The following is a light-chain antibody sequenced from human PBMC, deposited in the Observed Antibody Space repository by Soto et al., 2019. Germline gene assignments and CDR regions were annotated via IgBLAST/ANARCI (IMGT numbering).Light chain of an antibody. CDR2: GAS. Sequence: EIVMTQSPAPLSVSPGERATLSCRARQSVSANLAWYQPKPGQAPRLLIYGASTRATGIPARFSGSGSGTEFTLTIRSLQSEDFAFYYCQQYNNWPAWTFGQGTKVEIK. CDR3: QQYNNWPAWT. J-gene: IGKJ1*01. V-gene: IGKV3-15*01. CDR1: QSVSAN.